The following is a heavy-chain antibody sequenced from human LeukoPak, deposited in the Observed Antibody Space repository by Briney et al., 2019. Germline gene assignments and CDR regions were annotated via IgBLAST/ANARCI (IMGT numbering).Heavy chain of an antibody. CDR2: IYYSGST. J-gene: IGHJ3*02. Sequence: SETLSLTCTVSGGSISGYYWSWIRQPPGKGLDWIGYIYYSGSTNYNPSLKSRVTISVDTSKNQFSLKLSSVTAADTAVYYCARDLVSPRSAFDIWGQGTMVTVSS. V-gene: IGHV4-59*12. CDR3: ARDLVSPRSAFDI. CDR1: GGSISGYY. D-gene: IGHD2-15*01.